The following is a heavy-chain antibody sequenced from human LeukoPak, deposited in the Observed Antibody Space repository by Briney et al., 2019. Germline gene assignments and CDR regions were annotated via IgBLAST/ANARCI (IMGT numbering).Heavy chain of an antibody. D-gene: IGHD1-26*01. CDR3: ARGFRELIGSNWFDP. CDR2: INHSGSN. Sequence: SETLSLTCAVYGGSFSGYYRSWIRQPPGKGLEWNGEINHSGSNNYNPSLKSRVAISVDASKNQFSLKLSSVTAAETAVYYCARGFRELIGSNWFDPWGQGTLVSVSS. V-gene: IGHV4-34*01. J-gene: IGHJ5*02. CDR1: GGSFSGYY.